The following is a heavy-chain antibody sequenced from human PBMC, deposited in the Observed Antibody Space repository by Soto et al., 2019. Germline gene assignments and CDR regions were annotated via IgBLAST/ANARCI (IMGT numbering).Heavy chain of an antibody. CDR1: GGTFSSYA. D-gene: IGHD5-12*01. J-gene: IGHJ2*01. Sequence: QVQLVQSGAEVKKPGSSVKVSCKASGGTFSSYAISWVRQAPGQGLEWMGGIIPIFGTANYAQKFQGRVTITADESTSTAYRELSSLRSEDTAVYYCARYHGFWLRNHWYFDLWGRGTLVTVSS. V-gene: IGHV1-69*12. CDR2: IIPIFGTA. CDR3: ARYHGFWLRNHWYFDL.